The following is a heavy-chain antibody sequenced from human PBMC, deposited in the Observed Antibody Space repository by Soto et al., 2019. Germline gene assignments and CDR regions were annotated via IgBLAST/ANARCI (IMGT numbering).Heavy chain of an antibody. Sequence: ASVKVSCKTSGYTFTDYAMHWVRQAPGQRLEWMGWINAGNDHTKYSQKFQVRVTITRDTSASTAYMELSSLRSEDTAVYYCARGLNLYYFDYWGQGTLVTVSS. J-gene: IGHJ4*02. CDR1: GYTFTDYA. CDR2: INAGNDHT. CDR3: ARGLNLYYFDY. D-gene: IGHD1-20*01. V-gene: IGHV1-3*01.